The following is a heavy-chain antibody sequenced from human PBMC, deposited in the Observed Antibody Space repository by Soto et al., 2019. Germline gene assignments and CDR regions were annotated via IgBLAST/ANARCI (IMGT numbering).Heavy chain of an antibody. D-gene: IGHD6-19*01. J-gene: IGHJ4*02. V-gene: IGHV3-30-3*01. CDR1: GFTFSSYT. Sequence: QVQLVESGGGVVQPGRSLRLSCAASGFTFSSYTMHWVREAPGKGLEWVAVISNDGSHKDYADSVKGRFTISRDNSKNTLNLQMNSLRVEDTAIYYGAREWSLAGAAPGYWGQGTLVTVSS. CDR3: AREWSLAGAAPGY. CDR2: ISNDGSHK.